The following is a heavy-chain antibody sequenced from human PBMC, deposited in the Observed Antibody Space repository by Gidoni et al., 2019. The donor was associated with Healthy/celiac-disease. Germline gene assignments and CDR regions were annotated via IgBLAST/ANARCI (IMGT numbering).Heavy chain of an antibody. Sequence: QVQLVQSGAVVKKPGASVKVSCKASGYTFTSYYMHWVRQAPGQGLEWMGIINPSGGSTSYAQKFQGRVTMTRDTSTSTVFMELSSLRSEDTAVYYCARVATNDAFDIWGQGTMVTVSS. CDR2: INPSGGST. D-gene: IGHD5-12*01. CDR3: ARVATNDAFDI. CDR1: GYTFTSYY. J-gene: IGHJ3*02. V-gene: IGHV1-46*01.